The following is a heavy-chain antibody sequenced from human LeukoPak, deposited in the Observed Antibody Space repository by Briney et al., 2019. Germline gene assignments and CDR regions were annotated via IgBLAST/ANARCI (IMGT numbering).Heavy chain of an antibody. CDR3: ARDGGLDY. CDR2: INPSGGST. Sequence: ATVKISCKASGYTFTDYYMHWVRQAPGQGLEWMGIINPSGGSTSYAQKFQGRVTITADESTSTAYMELSSLRSEDTAVYYCARDGGLDYWGQGTPVTVSS. CDR1: GYTFTDYY. V-gene: IGHV1-46*01. J-gene: IGHJ4*02. D-gene: IGHD3-3*01.